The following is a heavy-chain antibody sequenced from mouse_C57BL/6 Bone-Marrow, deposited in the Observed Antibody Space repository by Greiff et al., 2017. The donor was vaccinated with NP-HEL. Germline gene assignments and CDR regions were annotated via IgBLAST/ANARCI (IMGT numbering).Heavy chain of an antibody. CDR2: IHPSDSDT. Sequence: QVQLQQPGAELVKPGASVKVSCKASGYTFTSYWMHWVKQRPGQGLEWIGRIHPSDSDTNYNQKFKGKATLTVDKSSSTAYMQLSSLTSEDSAVYYCAMCLYGNYDYYFDYWGQGTTLTVSS. CDR1: GYTFTSYW. CDR3: AMCLYGNYDYYFDY. J-gene: IGHJ2*01. V-gene: IGHV1-74*01. D-gene: IGHD2-1*01.